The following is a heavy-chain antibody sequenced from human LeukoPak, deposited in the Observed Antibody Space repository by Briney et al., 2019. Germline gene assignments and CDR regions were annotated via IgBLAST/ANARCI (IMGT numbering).Heavy chain of an antibody. D-gene: IGHD2-15*01. CDR3: ARGRGGGFDP. CDR2: IYTSGST. Sequence: PSQTLSLTCTVSGGSISSGSYYWSWIRQPAGKGLEWIGRIYTSGSTNYNPSLKSRVTISVDTSKNQFSLKLSSVTAADTAVYYCARGRGGGFDPWGQGTLVTVSS. V-gene: IGHV4-61*02. CDR1: GGSISSGSYY. J-gene: IGHJ5*02.